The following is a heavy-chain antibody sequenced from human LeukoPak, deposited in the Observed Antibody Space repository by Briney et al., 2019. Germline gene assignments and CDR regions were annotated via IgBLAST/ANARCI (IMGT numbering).Heavy chain of an antibody. J-gene: IGHJ4*02. CDR2: IYYSGST. CDR1: GGSIRSSYYY. Sequence: PSETLSLTCTVSGGSIRSSYYYWGWVRQPPGKGLEWIGSIYYSGSTYYHPSLKSRVTISVDTSKNQFSLKLSAVAAADTAVYYCARGLVVPTTDYWGQGTLVTVS. CDR3: ARGLVVPTTDY. V-gene: IGHV4-39*01. D-gene: IGHD2-2*01.